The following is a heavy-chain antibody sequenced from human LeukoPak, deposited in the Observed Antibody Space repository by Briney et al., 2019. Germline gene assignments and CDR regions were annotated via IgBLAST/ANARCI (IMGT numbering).Heavy chain of an antibody. CDR1: GGSFSGYY. D-gene: IGHD3-22*01. CDR3: ARGVSKHHYDSSGYSDAP. V-gene: IGHV4-34*01. Sequence: SETLSLTCAVYGGSFSGYYWSWIRQPPGKGLEWIGEINHSGSTNYNPSLKSRVTISVDTSKNQFSLKLSSVTAADTAVYYCARGVSKHHYDSSGYSDAPWGQGTLVTVSS. J-gene: IGHJ5*02. CDR2: INHSGST.